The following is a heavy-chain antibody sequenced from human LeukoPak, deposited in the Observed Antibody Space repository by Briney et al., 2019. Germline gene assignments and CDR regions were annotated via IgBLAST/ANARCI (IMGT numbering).Heavy chain of an antibody. CDR2: IYPSGNT. J-gene: IGHJ5*02. V-gene: IGHV4-61*02. CDR3: ARGQYDFWSGYDVNWFDP. Sequence: RASETLSLTCAVSGGSMRTGLYYWNWIRPPAGKGLEWIGRIYPSGNTNYNPSLESRVTISVDTAKNQFSLKLISMTAADTALYYCARGQYDFWSGYDVNWFDPWGQGTLVTVSS. D-gene: IGHD3-3*01. CDR1: GGSMRTGLYY.